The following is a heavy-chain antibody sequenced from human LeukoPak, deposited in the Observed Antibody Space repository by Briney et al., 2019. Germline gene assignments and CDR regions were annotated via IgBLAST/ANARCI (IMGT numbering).Heavy chain of an antibody. CDR2: ISHDGSNK. J-gene: IGHJ3*02. CDR3: ANKHDYGDSADAFDI. Sequence: GGSLRLSCAASGFTFSSYGMHWVRQAPGKGLEWVAVISHDGSNKYYADSVKGRFTISRDNSKNTLYLQMNSLRAEDTAVYYCANKHDYGDSADAFDIWGQGTMVTVSS. CDR1: GFTFSSYG. V-gene: IGHV3-30*18. D-gene: IGHD4-17*01.